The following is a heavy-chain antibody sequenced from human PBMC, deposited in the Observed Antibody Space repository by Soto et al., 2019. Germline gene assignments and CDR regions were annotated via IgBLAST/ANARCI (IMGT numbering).Heavy chain of an antibody. CDR3: ALGVRALAGSRGGYYYYGMDV. Sequence: EVQLLESGGGLVQPGGSLRLSCAASGFTFSSYAMSWVRQAPGKGLEWVSAISGSGGSTYYADSVKGRFTISRDNSKNTLYLQMNSLRAEDTAVYYCALGVRALAGSRGGYYYYGMDVWGQGTTVTVSS. J-gene: IGHJ6*02. CDR1: GFTFSSYA. CDR2: ISGSGGST. V-gene: IGHV3-23*01. D-gene: IGHD2-15*01.